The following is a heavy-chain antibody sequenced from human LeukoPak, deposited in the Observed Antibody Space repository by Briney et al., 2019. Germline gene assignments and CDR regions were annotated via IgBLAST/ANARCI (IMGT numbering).Heavy chain of an antibody. V-gene: IGHV1-46*01. CDR2: INPSGGST. J-gene: IGHJ6*02. CDR1: GYTFTSYY. D-gene: IGHD3-22*01. Sequence: GASVKVSCKASGYTFTSYYMHWVRQAPGQGLEWMGIINPSGGSTSYAQKFQGRVTMTRDTSTSTVYMELSSLRSEDTAVYYCARDRVRYYYDSSPGYYYGMDVWGQGTTVTVSS. CDR3: ARDRVRYYYDSSPGYYYGMDV.